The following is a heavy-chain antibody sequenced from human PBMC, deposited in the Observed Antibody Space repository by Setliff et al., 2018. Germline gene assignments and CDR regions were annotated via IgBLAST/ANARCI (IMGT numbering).Heavy chain of an antibody. CDR2: ISSSSSTI. CDR1: GFTFSSYS. D-gene: IGHD1-1*01. CDR3: ARGTGTPDY. Sequence: TGGSLRLSCAASGFTFSSYSMNWVRQAPGKGLEWVSYISSSSSTIYYADSVKGRFTISRDNAKNSLYLQMNSLRAEDMALYYCARGTGTPDYWGQGTLVTVSS. J-gene: IGHJ4*02. V-gene: IGHV3-48*04.